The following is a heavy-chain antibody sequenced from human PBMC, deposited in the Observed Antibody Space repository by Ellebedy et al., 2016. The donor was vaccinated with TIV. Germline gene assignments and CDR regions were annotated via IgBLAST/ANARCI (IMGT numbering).Heavy chain of an antibody. CDR3: ARSEGRGYGTDTYTRDAFDI. Sequence: ASVKVSCXASGYTFTSYYMHWVRQAPGQGLEWMGIINPSGGSTSYAQKFQGRVTMTRDTSTSTVYMELSSLRSEDTAVYYCARSEGRGYGTDTYTRDAFDIWGQGTMVTVSS. D-gene: IGHD1-1*01. J-gene: IGHJ3*02. V-gene: IGHV1-46*01. CDR1: GYTFTSYY. CDR2: INPSGGST.